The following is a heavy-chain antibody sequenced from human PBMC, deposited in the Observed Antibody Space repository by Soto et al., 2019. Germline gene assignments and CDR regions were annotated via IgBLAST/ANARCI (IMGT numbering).Heavy chain of an antibody. J-gene: IGHJ4*02. CDR3: ARINPNC. CDR2: IYSGGNT. Sequence: TGGSLRLSCAVSGFTVSRYYMSWVRQAPGKGLEWVSVIYSGGNTYYTGSVKGRFTISRDNSKNTLYLQMNSLRAEDTAVYYCARINPNCWGQGTPVTVSS. V-gene: IGHV3-66*01. CDR1: GFTVSRYY.